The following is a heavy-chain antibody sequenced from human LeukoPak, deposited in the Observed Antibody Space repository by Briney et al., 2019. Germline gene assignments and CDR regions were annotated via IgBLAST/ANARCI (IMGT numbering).Heavy chain of an antibody. J-gene: IGHJ4*02. Sequence: PGRSLRLSCAASGFTFSSYGMHWVRQAPGKGLEWVAVIWYDGSNKYYADSVKGRFTISRDNSKNTLYLQMNSLRAEDTAVYYRARGALWVVVVAATTFCYWGQGTLVTVSS. V-gene: IGHV3-33*01. CDR1: GFTFSSYG. D-gene: IGHD2-15*01. CDR3: ARGALWVVVVAATTFCY. CDR2: IWYDGSNK.